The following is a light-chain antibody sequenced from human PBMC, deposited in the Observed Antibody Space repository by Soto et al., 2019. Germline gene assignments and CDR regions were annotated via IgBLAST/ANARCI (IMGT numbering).Light chain of an antibody. J-gene: IGKJ5*01. Sequence: DVVMTQRPLSLSVTPGQPASISCKSSQSLLHITGETFLFWYLQKPGQSPQLLIYEVSTRVSGVPDRFSGSGSGTDFTLEISRVETDDVGIYYCMQSTQLPPTFGQGTRLENK. CDR1: QSLLHITGETF. CDR2: EVS. CDR3: MQSTQLPPT. V-gene: IGKV2D-29*02.